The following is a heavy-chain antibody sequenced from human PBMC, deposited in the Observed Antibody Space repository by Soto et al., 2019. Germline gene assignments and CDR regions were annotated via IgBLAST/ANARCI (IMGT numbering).Heavy chain of an antibody. CDR2: IFSNDEK. D-gene: IGHD6-13*01. J-gene: IGHJ5*02. V-gene: IGHV2-26*04. CDR3: ASTYSTSWYWFDP. Sequence: QVTVKESGPVLVKPTETLTLTCTVSGFSLSNAGWGVSWIRQPPGKALEWLAHIFSNDEKSYSTSLKSRLTISKDTSKSQVVLIMTNMDPVDTATYYCASTYSTSWYWFDPWGQGTLVTVSS. CDR1: GFSLSNAGWG.